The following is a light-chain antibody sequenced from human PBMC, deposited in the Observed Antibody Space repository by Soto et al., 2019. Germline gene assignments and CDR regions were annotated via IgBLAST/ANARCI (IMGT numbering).Light chain of an antibody. CDR1: SSDVGAYKY. CDR2: GNS. Sequence: QSALTQPPSASGSPGQSVTISCTGTSSDVGAYKYVSWYQQYPGKAPKLLIYGNSNRPSGVPDRFSGSKSGTSASLAITGLQAEDEADYYCQSYDSSLSGSVVFGGGTKVTVL. V-gene: IGLV2-8*01. J-gene: IGLJ2*01. CDR3: QSYDSSLSGSVV.